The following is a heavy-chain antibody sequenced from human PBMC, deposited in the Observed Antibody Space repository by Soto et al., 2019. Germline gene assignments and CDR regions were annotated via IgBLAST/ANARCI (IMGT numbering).Heavy chain of an antibody. Sequence: EVQLVESGGGLVKPGGSLRLSCAASGFTFSSYSMNWVRQAPGKGLEWVSSISSSSSYIYYADSVKGRFTISRDNAKNSLYLQMNSLRAEDTAVYYCARVGRYCSSTSCYTSDYYCYYGMDVWGQGTTVTVSS. J-gene: IGHJ6*02. D-gene: IGHD2-2*02. CDR2: ISSSSSYI. CDR3: ARVGRYCSSTSCYTSDYYCYYGMDV. V-gene: IGHV3-21*01. CDR1: GFTFSSYS.